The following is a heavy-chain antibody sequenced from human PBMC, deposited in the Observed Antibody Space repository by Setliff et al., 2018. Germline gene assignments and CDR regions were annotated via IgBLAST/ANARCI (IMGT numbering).Heavy chain of an antibody. CDR1: GGSISSGSYY. CDR3: ARRRWLQFYYYYGMDV. J-gene: IGHJ6*02. D-gene: IGHD4-4*01. V-gene: IGHV4-61*02. Sequence: SETLSLTCTVSGGSISSGSYYWSWIRQPAGKGLEWIGRIYTSGSTNYNPSLKSRVTISVDTSKNQFSLKLSSVTAADTAVYYCARRRWLQFYYYYGMDVWGQGTTVTVSS. CDR2: IYTSGST.